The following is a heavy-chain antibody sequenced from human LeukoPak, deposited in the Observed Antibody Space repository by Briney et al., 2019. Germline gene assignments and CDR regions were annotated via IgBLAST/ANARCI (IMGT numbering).Heavy chain of an antibody. J-gene: IGHJ4*02. CDR3: ASQLMDY. D-gene: IGHD2-8*01. V-gene: IGHV3-64*01. CDR1: GFTFGNYD. Sequence: AGGSLRLSCAVSGFTFGNYDMHWVRQAPGKGLEYVSAISSNGGSAYYANSVKGRFTISRDNSKNTLYLQMNSLRAEDTAVYYCASQLMDYWGQGTLVTVSS. CDR2: ISSNGGSA.